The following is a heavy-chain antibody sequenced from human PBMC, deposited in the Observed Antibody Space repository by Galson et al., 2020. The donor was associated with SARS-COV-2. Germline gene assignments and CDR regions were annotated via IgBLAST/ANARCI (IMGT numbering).Heavy chain of an antibody. D-gene: IGHD3-16*02. Sequence: GGSLRLSCAASGFTFSSYWMSWVRQAPGKGLEWVANIKQDGSEKYYVDSVKGRFTISRDNAKNSLYLQMNSLRAEDTAVYYCARGEYDYVWGSYRTDAFDIWGQGTMVTVSS. CDR3: ARGEYDYVWGSYRTDAFDI. CDR1: GFTFSSYW. CDR2: IKQDGSEK. J-gene: IGHJ3*02. V-gene: IGHV3-7*01.